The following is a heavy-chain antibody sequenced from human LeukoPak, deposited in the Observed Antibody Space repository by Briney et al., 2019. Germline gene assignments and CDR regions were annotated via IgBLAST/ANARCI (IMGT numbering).Heavy chain of an antibody. V-gene: IGHV3-9*01. CDR3: AKDRVGATTAFDI. D-gene: IGHD1-26*01. CDR2: ISWNSGSI. Sequence: SLRLSCAASGFTFDDYAMHWVRQAPGKGLEWVSGISWNSGSIGYADSVKGRFTISRDNAKNSLYLQMNSLRAEDTALYYCAKDRVGATTAFDIWGQGTMVTVSS. CDR1: GFTFDDYA. J-gene: IGHJ3*02.